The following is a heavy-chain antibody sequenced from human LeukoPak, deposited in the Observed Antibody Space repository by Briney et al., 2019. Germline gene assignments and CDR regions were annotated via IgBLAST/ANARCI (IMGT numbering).Heavy chain of an antibody. CDR1: GGSISSGSYY. J-gene: IGHJ4*02. V-gene: IGHV4-61*09. CDR2: IYTSGST. Sequence: SQTLSLTCTVSGGSISSGSYYWSWIRQPAWKGLEWIGHIYTSGSTNYNPSLKSRVTISIDTSKNQFSLKLSSVTAADTAVYYCARCTSTSCYHFDYWRQGALVTVSS. CDR3: ARCTSTSCYHFDY. D-gene: IGHD2-2*01.